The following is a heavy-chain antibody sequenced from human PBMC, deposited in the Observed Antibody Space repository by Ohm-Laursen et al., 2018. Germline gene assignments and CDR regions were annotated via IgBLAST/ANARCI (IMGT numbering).Heavy chain of an antibody. D-gene: IGHD1-1*01. CDR1: GFSFRSYG. Sequence: SLRLSCAASGFSFRSYGMHWVRHTPGKGLEWIAVIRYDGSNEYYADYLKGRFTISRDNSKNTLYLQMNSLRAEDTAVYYCAKGTTDVDYWGQGTLVTVSS. CDR3: AKGTTDVDY. J-gene: IGHJ4*02. CDR2: IRYDGSNE. V-gene: IGHV3-33*06.